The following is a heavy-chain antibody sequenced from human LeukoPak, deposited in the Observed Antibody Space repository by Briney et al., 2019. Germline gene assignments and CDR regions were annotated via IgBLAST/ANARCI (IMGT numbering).Heavy chain of an antibody. CDR3: AKDSRLFGIVAAGYYFDY. Sequence: GGSLRLSCAASGFMFSDFGMHWVRQAPGKGLELVAVISVDGTNKYYVDSVKGRFTISRDNSKNTLYLQMNSLRAEDTAFYYCAKDSRLFGIVAAGYYFDYWGQGTLVTVSS. CDR2: ISVDGTNK. D-gene: IGHD6-13*01. CDR1: GFMFSDFG. J-gene: IGHJ4*02. V-gene: IGHV3-30*18.